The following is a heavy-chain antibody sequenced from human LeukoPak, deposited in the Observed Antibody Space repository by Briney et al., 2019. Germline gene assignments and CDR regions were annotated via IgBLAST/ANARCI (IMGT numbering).Heavy chain of an antibody. D-gene: IGHD6-19*01. CDR1: GFTFRSHA. J-gene: IGHJ4*02. CDR3: ARDYSGWYVFDY. Sequence: PGGSLRLSCAASGFTFRSHAIHWVRQAPGKGLEWVAFISWDGNIQYYAESVKGRFTLSRDNSKNTVYLQMNSLGIEDTAVYYCARDYSGWYVFDYWGQGTLVAVSP. V-gene: IGHV3-30-3*01. CDR2: ISWDGNIQ.